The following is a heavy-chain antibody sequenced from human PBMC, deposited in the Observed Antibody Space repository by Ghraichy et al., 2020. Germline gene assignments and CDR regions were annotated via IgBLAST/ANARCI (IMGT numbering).Heavy chain of an antibody. D-gene: IGHD6-13*01. CDR1: GGSFSNNY. CDR2: IYHDGAT. V-gene: IGHV4-34*01. J-gene: IGHJ5*02. Sequence: SQTLSLTCAVSGGSFSNNYWTWIRQTPGKGLEWIGEIYHDGATHYNPALKSRVTFSVDTSKIQFSLNLTSVTPADTGVYYCARQSRMGSGWYGWFDPWGQGILVTVSS. CDR3: ARQSRMGSGWYGWFDP.